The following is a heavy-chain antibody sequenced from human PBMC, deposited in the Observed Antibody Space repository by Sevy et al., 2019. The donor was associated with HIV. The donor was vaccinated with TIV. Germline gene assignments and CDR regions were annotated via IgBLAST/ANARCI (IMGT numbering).Heavy chain of an antibody. J-gene: IGHJ4*02. CDR2: IWYDGSNN. V-gene: IGHV3-33*01. D-gene: IGHD6-13*01. CDR3: ARNYAAAADY. CDR1: GFTFSSYG. Sequence: GGSLILSCAASGFTFSSYGMHWVRQAPGKGLEWVAVIWYDGSNNYYSDSVKGRFTISRDNSKNTLYLQMNSLRAEDTAVYYCARNYAAAADYWGQGTLVTVSS.